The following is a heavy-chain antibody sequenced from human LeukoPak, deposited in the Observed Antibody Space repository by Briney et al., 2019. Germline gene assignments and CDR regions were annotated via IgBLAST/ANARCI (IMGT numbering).Heavy chain of an antibody. D-gene: IGHD3-22*01. CDR2: IDPSDSYT. J-gene: IGHJ4*02. Sequence: GEFLKISCKGSGYSFTSYWISWVRQMPGKGLEWMGRIDPSDSYTNYSPSFQGHVTISADKSISTAYLQWSSLKASDTAMYYCASALYYDSSDPLYPFDYWGQGTLVTVSS. CDR1: GYSFTSYW. V-gene: IGHV5-10-1*01. CDR3: ASALYYDSSDPLYPFDY.